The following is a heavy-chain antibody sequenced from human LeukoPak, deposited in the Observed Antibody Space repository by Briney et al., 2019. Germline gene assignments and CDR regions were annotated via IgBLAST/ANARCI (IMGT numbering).Heavy chain of an antibody. D-gene: IGHD3-10*01. CDR3: ARGYYGSGSPDPEIDY. CDR2: RNPNSGNT. CDR1: GYTFTSYD. Sequence: ASVKVSCKASGYTFTSYDINWVRQATGQGLEWMGWRNPNSGNTGYAQKFQGRVTMTRNTSISTAYMELSSLRSEDTAVYYCARGYYGSGSPDPEIDYWGQGTLVTVSS. J-gene: IGHJ4*02. V-gene: IGHV1-8*01.